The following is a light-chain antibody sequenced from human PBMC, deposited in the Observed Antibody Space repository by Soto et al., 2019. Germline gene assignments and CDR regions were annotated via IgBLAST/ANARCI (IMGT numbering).Light chain of an antibody. CDR1: TGAVTNGHY. CDR3: LLSYNGPYV. CDR2: DTT. V-gene: IGLV7-46*01. Sequence: QCLLTLQHSLTVSRGGTFTLTCGSSTGAVTNGHYPYWFQQKPGQAPRTLIYDTTNRHSWTPARFSGSLLGGKAALTLSGAQPEDEAEYYCLLSYNGPYVFGTGTKVTVL. J-gene: IGLJ1*01.